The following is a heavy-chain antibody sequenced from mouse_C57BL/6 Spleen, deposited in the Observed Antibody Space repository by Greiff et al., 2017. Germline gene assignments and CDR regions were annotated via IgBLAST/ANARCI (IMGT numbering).Heavy chain of an antibody. D-gene: IGHD4-1*02. CDR1: GFTFSSYA. CDR2: ISDGGSYT. Sequence: DVMLVESGGGLVKPGGSLKLSCAASGFTFSSYAMSWVRQTPEKRLEWVATISDGGSYTYYPDNVKGRFTISRDNAKNNRYLQMSHLKSEDTAMYYCARVNWENYAMDYWGQGTSVTVSS. J-gene: IGHJ4*01. V-gene: IGHV5-4*03. CDR3: ARVNWENYAMDY.